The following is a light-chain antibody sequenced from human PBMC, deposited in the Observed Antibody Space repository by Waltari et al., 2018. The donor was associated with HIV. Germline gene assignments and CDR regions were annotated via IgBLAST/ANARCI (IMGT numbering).Light chain of an antibody. CDR3: SSYATAGTYVL. CDR1: GAEIGAYNY. V-gene: IGLV2-14*03. Sequence: QSALTQPASVSGSPGQSITISCAGTGAEIGAYNYVAWYQKLPDSVPKLIIYDVTSRPSGISDRFSASKSGNAASLTISGLQAEDEGDYYCSSYATAGTYVLFGGGTKLTVL. CDR2: DVT. J-gene: IGLJ2*01.